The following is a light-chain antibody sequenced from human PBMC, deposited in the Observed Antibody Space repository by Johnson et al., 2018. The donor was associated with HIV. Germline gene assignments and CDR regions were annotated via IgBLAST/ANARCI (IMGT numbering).Light chain of an antibody. CDR2: DNN. V-gene: IGLV1-51*01. CDR3: GTWGGV. CDR1: SSNIGNSY. Sequence: QAVLTQPPSVSAAPGQKVTISCSGSSSNIGNSYVSWYQQLPGTAPKLLIYDNNKRPSGIPDRFSGSKSGTSATLGITGLQTGDEADYYCGTWGGVFGTGTKVIVL. J-gene: IGLJ1*01.